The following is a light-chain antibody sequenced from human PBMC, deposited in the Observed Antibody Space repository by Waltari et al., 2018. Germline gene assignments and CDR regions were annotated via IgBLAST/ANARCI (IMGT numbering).Light chain of an antibody. CDR3: QQYKTYWT. V-gene: IGKV1-5*03. CDR2: KAS. CDR1: QSISTW. J-gene: IGKJ1*01. Sequence: DIQMTQSPSTLSASVGDSVTITCRASQSISTWLAWYQQKPGKAPNLLIYKASTLESGVPSRFSGSGSGTEFTLTIISLQPDDFATYYCQQYKTYWTFGQGTKVEIK.